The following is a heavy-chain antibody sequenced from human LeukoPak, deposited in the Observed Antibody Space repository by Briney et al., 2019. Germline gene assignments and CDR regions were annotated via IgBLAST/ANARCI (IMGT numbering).Heavy chain of an antibody. CDR1: GFTSDDYA. D-gene: IGHD5-18*01. Sequence: GGSLRLSCAASGFTSDDYAMHWVRQAPGKGLEWVSYISSSGSSIYYADSVKGRFTISRDNAKNSLYLQMNSLRAEDTAVYYCARESNTAMVTAPFDYWGQGTLVTVSS. CDR3: ARESNTAMVTAPFDY. J-gene: IGHJ4*02. CDR2: ISSSGSSI. V-gene: IGHV3-11*01.